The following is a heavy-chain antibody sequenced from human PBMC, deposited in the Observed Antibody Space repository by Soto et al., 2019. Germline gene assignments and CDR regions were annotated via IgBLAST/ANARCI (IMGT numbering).Heavy chain of an antibody. V-gene: IGHV3-30*18. CDR3: AKNTGYSYGFPFDY. D-gene: IGHD5-18*01. Sequence: QVQLVESRGGVVQPGRSLRLACAASGFTFSSYGMHWVRQAPGKGLEWVAIISHDGSNKYYADSVEGRFTISRDNSKNTLYLQMNSLRAEDPAVYYCAKNTGYSYGFPFDYGGQGTLVTVSS. CDR1: GFTFSSYG. CDR2: ISHDGSNK. J-gene: IGHJ4*02.